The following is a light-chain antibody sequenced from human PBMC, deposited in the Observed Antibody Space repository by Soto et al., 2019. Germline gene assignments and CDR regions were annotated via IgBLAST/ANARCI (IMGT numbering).Light chain of an antibody. V-gene: IGLV2-8*01. CDR1: RNDIGAYEF. Sequence: QSALTQPPSASGSPGQSVTISCTGTRNDIGAYEFVSWYQHHPGTAPKLIIYEVVQRPSGVPDRFSGSKSGNTASLTVSGLQAADEADYYCKSYDGSNTYVFGTGTKVTVL. CDR2: EVV. CDR3: KSYDGSNTYV. J-gene: IGLJ1*01.